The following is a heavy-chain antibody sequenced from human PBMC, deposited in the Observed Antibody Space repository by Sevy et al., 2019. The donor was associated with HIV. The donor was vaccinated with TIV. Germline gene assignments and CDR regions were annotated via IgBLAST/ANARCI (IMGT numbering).Heavy chain of an antibody. V-gene: IGHV3-7*01. CDR3: ARAMGV. CDR2: INQDGSEI. Sequence: GGSLRLSCVGSGISISSHWMNWVRQSPGKGLEWVAYINQDGSEIYYVDSVKGRFTISRENAKNSGYLQMHSLRVEDSGVYYCARAMGVWGQGTTVTVSS. CDR1: GISISSHW. J-gene: IGHJ6*02.